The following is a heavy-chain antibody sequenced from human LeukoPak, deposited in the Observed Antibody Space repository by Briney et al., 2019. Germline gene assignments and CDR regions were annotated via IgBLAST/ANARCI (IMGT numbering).Heavy chain of an antibody. J-gene: IGHJ3*02. CDR1: GGSFSGYY. D-gene: IGHD3-9*01. V-gene: IGHV4-34*01. CDR2: INHSGST. Sequence: SETLSLTCAVYGGSFSGYYWSWIRQPPGKGLEWIGEINHSGSTNYNPSLKRRVTISVDTSKNQFSLKLSSVTAADTAVYYCARGSQYYDILTGSRSGDAFDIWGQGTMVTVSS. CDR3: ARGSQYYDILTGSRSGDAFDI.